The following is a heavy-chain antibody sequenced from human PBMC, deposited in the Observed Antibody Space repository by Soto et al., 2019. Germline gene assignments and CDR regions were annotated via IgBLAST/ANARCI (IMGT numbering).Heavy chain of an antibody. V-gene: IGHV4-34*01. CDR2: INHSGST. CDR3: ASRTTEYSSSSLGY. Sequence: SETLSLTCAVYGGSFSGYYWSWIRQPPGKGLEWIGEINHSGSTNYNPSLKSRVTISVDTSKNQFSLKLSSVTAADTAVYYCASRTTEYSSSSLGYWGQGTLVTVSS. D-gene: IGHD6-6*01. J-gene: IGHJ4*02. CDR1: GGSFSGYY.